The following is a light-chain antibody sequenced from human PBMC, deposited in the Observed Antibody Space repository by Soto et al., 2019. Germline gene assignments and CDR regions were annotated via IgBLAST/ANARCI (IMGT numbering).Light chain of an antibody. CDR3: QQRSSWPPFT. Sequence: EVVLTQSPATLSLSPGDRATLSCRASQSIDTYLAWYQQKPGQAPRLLIFDASHRARGIPDRFRGDVSGTDFPLTISSLEPDDFAVYYCQQRSSWPPFTFGPGTNVDI. CDR1: QSIDTY. J-gene: IGKJ3*01. V-gene: IGKV3-11*01. CDR2: DAS.